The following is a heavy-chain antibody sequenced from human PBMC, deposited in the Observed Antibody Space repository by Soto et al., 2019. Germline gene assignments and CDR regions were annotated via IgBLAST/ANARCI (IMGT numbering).Heavy chain of an antibody. J-gene: IGHJ3*02. CDR2: IYYTGSA. V-gene: IGHV4-59*01. Sequence: SETLSLTCTLSGGSITGYYWAWIRQSPGKGLEWIGYIYYTGSAYYNPSLNSRVAISLDTSKNQFSLSLTSVSAADTAVYYCARDSLYGDFPFDIWGQGAMVTVSS. D-gene: IGHD3-10*01. CDR1: GGSITGYY. CDR3: ARDSLYGDFPFDI.